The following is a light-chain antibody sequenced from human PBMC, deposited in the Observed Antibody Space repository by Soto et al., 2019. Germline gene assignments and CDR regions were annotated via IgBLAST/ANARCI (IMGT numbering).Light chain of an antibody. CDR3: QQYYSTPRK. CDR2: WAS. Sequence: DIVMTQSPDSLAVSLGERATINCKSSQSVLYSSNNKNYLAWYQQKPGQPPKLLIYWASTRESGVPDRFSGSGSETDFTLTISSLQAEDVAVYYCQQYYSTPRKFGQGTKVEIK. CDR1: QSVLYSSNNKNY. V-gene: IGKV4-1*01. J-gene: IGKJ1*01.